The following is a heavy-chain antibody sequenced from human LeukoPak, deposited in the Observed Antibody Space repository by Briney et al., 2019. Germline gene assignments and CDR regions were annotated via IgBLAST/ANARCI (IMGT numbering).Heavy chain of an antibody. CDR1: GGPISSPY. D-gene: IGHD6-13*01. CDR2: IYYSGGT. CDR3: ARGPGSSWIDY. Sequence: PSETLSLTCTVSGGPISSPYWSWIRKPPGKGLESIGYIYYSGGTTYNPSLKSRVTISVDTSKNQFSLKLSSVTAADTAVYYCARGPGSSWIDYWGQGTLVTVSS. V-gene: IGHV4-59*11. J-gene: IGHJ4*02.